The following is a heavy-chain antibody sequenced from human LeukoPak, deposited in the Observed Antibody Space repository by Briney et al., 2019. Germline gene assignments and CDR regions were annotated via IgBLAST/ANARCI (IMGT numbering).Heavy chain of an antibody. V-gene: IGHV3-30*07. CDR1: GFTFSSYA. Sequence: GMSLRLSCAASGFTFSSYAMHWVRQAPGKGLEWVAVISSDGRDKYYPDSVKGRFTISRDNAKNSLYLQMNSLRAEDTAVYYCARTRGYGDYSTDYWGQGTLVTVSS. CDR3: ARTRGYGDYSTDY. D-gene: IGHD4-17*01. J-gene: IGHJ4*02. CDR2: ISSDGRDK.